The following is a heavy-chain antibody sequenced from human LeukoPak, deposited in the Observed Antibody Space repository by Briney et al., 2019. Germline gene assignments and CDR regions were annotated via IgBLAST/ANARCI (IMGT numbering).Heavy chain of an antibody. J-gene: IGHJ4*02. D-gene: IGHD5-12*01. V-gene: IGHV3-30-3*01. CDR1: GFTFSSYA. CDR2: ISYDGSNK. CDR3: ASLGGGYDLEGDYQGYFDY. Sequence: GGSLRLSCAASGFTFSSYAMHWVRQAPGRGLEWVAVISYDGSNKYYADSVKGRFTISRDNSKNTLYLQMNSLRAEDTAVYYCASLGGGYDLEGDYQGYFDYWGQGTLVTVSS.